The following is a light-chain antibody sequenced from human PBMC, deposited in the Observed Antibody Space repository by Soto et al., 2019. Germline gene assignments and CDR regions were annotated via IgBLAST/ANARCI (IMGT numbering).Light chain of an antibody. J-gene: IGKJ1*01. CDR1: QSVSSY. CDR3: QQRSNWPWT. CDR2: DAS. Sequence: EIVLTQSPATLSLSPGERATLSCRASQSVSSYLAWYQQKPGQAPRLLIYDASNRATGIPARFSGSGSGTDFTLPISSLESEDFAVYYCQQRSNWPWTFGQGTKVDIK. V-gene: IGKV3-11*01.